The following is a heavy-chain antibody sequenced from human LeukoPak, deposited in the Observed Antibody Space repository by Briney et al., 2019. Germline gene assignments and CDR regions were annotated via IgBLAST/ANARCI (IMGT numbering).Heavy chain of an antibody. Sequence: KPGGSLRLSCAASGFTFSSYSMNWVRQAPGKGLEWVSSISSSSSYIYYADSVKGRFTISRDNAKNSLYLQMNSLRAEDTAVYYCARGAGQLAHFDYWGQGTLVTVSS. CDR3: ARGAGQLAHFDY. D-gene: IGHD6-6*01. CDR1: GFTFSSYS. J-gene: IGHJ4*02. CDR2: ISSSSSYI. V-gene: IGHV3-21*01.